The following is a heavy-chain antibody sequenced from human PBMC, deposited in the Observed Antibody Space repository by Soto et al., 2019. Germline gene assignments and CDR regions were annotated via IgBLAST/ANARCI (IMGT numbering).Heavy chain of an antibody. V-gene: IGHV6-1*01. CDR3: ARAALSTVTYTTNYYYYGMDV. CDR1: GDSVSSGSAA. CDR2: TYYRTKWYN. Sequence: SQTLSLTCAISGDSVSSGSAAWNWIRQSPSRGLEWLGRTYYRTKWYNEYAISVRSRITINPDTSKNQFSLQLSSVTPEDTAVYYCARAALSTVTYTTNYYYYGMDVWGQGTTVTVSS. D-gene: IGHD4-17*01. J-gene: IGHJ6*02.